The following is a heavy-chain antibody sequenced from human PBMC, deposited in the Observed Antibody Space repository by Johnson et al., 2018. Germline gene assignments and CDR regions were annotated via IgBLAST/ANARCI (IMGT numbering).Heavy chain of an antibody. J-gene: IGHJ6*02. CDR2: IKSKTDGGTT. Sequence: VQLQESGGGLVQPGGSLRLSCAASGFSFNNAWMNWVRQAPGKGLEWVGLIKSKTDGGTTNYAAPVNGRFTISRDDSKNTLYLQMNSLKTEDTAVYYCTKSGDTAMVNYYYYYGMDVWGQGTTVTVSS. V-gene: IGHV3-15*07. CDR3: TKSGDTAMVNYYYYYGMDV. CDR1: GFSFNNAW. D-gene: IGHD5-18*01.